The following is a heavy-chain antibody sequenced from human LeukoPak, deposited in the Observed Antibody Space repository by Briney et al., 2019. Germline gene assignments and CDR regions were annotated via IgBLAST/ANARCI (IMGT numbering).Heavy chain of an antibody. Sequence: PSETLSLTCAVYGGSFSGYYWSWIRQPPGKGLEWIVQINHSGSTNYNPSLKSRVTISVDTSKNQFSLKLSSVTAADTAVYYCARGVLYDYIWGSYRQGLDYWGQGTLVTVSS. V-gene: IGHV4-34*01. D-gene: IGHD3-16*02. CDR2: INHSGST. J-gene: IGHJ4*02. CDR3: ARGVLYDYIWGSYRQGLDY. CDR1: GGSFSGYY.